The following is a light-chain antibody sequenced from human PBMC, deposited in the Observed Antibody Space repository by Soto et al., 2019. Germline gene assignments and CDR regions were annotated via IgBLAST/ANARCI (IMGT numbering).Light chain of an antibody. Sequence: SYELTQPPSVSVSPGQTASITCSGDKLGDKYACWYQQKPGQSPVLVIYQDSKRPSGIPERFSGSNSGNTATLTISGTQAMDEADYYCQAWDSSNAGVFGGGTKLTVL. CDR1: KLGDKY. V-gene: IGLV3-1*01. CDR3: QAWDSSNAGV. J-gene: IGLJ2*01. CDR2: QDS.